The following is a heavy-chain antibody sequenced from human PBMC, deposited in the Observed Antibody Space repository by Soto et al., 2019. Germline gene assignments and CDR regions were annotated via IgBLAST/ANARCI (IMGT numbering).Heavy chain of an antibody. Sequence: EVQLVESGGGLVQPGRSLRLSCAASGFSFDDYAMHWVRQSPGKGLEWVSGISWNSGSVAYADSVKGRFTISRDNARNSLYLQMNSLRAEDTALYYCAKANALGIIQVFCFVGSWGQGTLVTVSS. CDR3: AKANALGIIQVFCFVGS. J-gene: IGHJ4*02. D-gene: IGHD1-1*01. CDR2: ISWNSGSV. CDR1: GFSFDDYA. V-gene: IGHV3-9*01.